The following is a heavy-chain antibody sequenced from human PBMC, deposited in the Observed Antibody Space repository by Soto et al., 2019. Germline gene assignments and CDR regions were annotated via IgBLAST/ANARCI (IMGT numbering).Heavy chain of an antibody. Sequence: GGSLRLSCAASGFTFSSYAMHWVRQAPGKGLEYVSAISSNGGSTYYANSVKGRFTISRDNSKNTLYLQMGSLRAEDMAVYYCARMGLYDFWSGYSPYYYYYMDVWGKGTTVTVSS. J-gene: IGHJ6*03. CDR3: ARMGLYDFWSGYSPYYYYYMDV. CDR2: ISSNGGST. V-gene: IGHV3-64*01. D-gene: IGHD3-3*01. CDR1: GFTFSSYA.